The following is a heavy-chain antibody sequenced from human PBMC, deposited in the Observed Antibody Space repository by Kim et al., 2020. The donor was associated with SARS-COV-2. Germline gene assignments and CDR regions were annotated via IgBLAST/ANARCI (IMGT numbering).Heavy chain of an antibody. D-gene: IGHD3-16*01. J-gene: IGHJ4*02. Sequence: ASVKVSCKASGYTFTDYYMHWVRQAPGQGLEWMGWINPNSGGTKYAQKFQGRVTMTGDTSISTAYMELSRLRSDDTAVYYCARVPGGLAYYFDYWGQGTLVTVSS. CDR2: INPNSGGT. CDR1: GYTFTDYY. CDR3: ARVPGGLAYYFDY. V-gene: IGHV1-2*02.